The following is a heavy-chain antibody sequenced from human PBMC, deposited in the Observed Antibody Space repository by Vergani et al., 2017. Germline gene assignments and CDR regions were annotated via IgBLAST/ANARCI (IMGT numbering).Heavy chain of an antibody. V-gene: IGHV3-30-3*01. CDR2: ISYDGSNK. CDR3: ARPTIYGDRVYFDY. D-gene: IGHD4-17*01. J-gene: IGHJ4*02. CDR1: GFTFSSYA. Sequence: QVQLVESGGGVVQPGRSLRLSCAASGFTFSSYAMHWVRQAPGKGLEWVAVISYDGSNKYYADSVKGRFTISRDNSKNTLYLQMNSLRAEDTAVYYCARPTIYGDRVYFDYWGQGTLVTVSS.